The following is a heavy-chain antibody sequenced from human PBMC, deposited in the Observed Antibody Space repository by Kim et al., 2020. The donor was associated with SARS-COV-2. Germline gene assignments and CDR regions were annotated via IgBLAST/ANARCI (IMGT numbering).Heavy chain of an antibody. CDR1: GGSFSGYY. Sequence: SETLSLTCAVYGGSFSGYYWSWIRQPPGKGLEWIGEINHSGSTNYNPSLKSRVTISVDTSKNQFSLKLSSVTAADTAVYYCARRRLIPTMIVVVTKFDYWGQGTLVTVSS. D-gene: IGHD3-22*01. CDR2: INHSGST. J-gene: IGHJ4*02. CDR3: ARRRLIPTMIVVVTKFDY. V-gene: IGHV4-34*01.